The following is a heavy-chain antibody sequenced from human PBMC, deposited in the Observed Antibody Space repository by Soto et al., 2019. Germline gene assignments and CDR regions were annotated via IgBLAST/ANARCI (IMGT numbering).Heavy chain of an antibody. CDR3: ARQGYYESSGYFPFDF. Sequence: GESLKISCNGSGYSFTNYWIAWVRQMPGKGLEWMGIIYPGDSDTRHGASFQGQVTFSVDKSISTAYLHWSSLRASDTAIYYCARQGYYESSGYFPFDFWGQGTLVTVYS. CDR2: IYPGDSDT. D-gene: IGHD3-22*01. CDR1: GYSFTNYW. J-gene: IGHJ4*02. V-gene: IGHV5-51*01.